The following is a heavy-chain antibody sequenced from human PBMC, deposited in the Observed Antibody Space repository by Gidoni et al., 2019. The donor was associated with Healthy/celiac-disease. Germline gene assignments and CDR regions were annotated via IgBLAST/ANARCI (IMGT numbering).Heavy chain of an antibody. V-gene: IGHV3-74*01. CDR3: ASVAPLHPSPRRRDGYNSGWY. J-gene: IGHJ4*02. CDR2: INSDGSST. D-gene: IGHD5-12*01. CDR1: GFTFSSYW. Sequence: EVQLVESGGGLVQPGGSLRLSCAASGFTFSSYWMHWVRQAPGKGLVWVSRINSDGSSTSYADSVKGRFTISRDNAKNTLYLQMNSLRAEDTAVYYCASVAPLHPSPRRRDGYNSGWYWGQGTLVTVSS.